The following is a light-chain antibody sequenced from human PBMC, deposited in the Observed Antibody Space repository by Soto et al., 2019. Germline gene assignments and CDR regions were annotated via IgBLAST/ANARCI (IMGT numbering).Light chain of an antibody. CDR1: SSDVGGFNS. CDR3: SSYTSTMTNV. V-gene: IGLV2-14*03. Sequence: QSVLTQPASVSGSPGQSITISYTGTSSDVGGFNSVSWYQLRPGTAPKLILYDVVDRPSGVSYRFSGSKSGNTASLTISGLQAADEADYFCSSYTSTMTNVFGSGTKVTV. J-gene: IGLJ1*01. CDR2: DVV.